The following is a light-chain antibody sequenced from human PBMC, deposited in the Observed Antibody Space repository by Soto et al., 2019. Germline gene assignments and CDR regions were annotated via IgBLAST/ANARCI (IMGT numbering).Light chain of an antibody. CDR1: QSLDNW. CDR3: HQAKSFPYT. V-gene: IGKV1-12*01. CDR2: AAY. Sequence: DIQMTQSPSSVSASVGDTVTISCRASQSLDNWLACYQQKPGNAPRLLIYAAYTLENGVPSRFSGSGSGSDFTLTISSLQPEDFATYYCHQAKSFPYTFGQGTKVEI. J-gene: IGKJ2*01.